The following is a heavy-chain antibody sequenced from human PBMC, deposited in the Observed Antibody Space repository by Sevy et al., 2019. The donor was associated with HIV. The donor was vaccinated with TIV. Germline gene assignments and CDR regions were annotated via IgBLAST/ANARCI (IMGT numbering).Heavy chain of an antibody. V-gene: IGHV5-51*01. CDR2: IYPGDSVT. J-gene: IGHJ4*02. D-gene: IGHD2-2*01. CDR3: ARYPIVVVPAAKYYFDY. CDR1: GYTFSNYW. Sequence: GECLKISCKGSGYTFSNYWIGWVRQMPGKGLEWMGVIYPGDSVTRYSPSFQGQVTMSADKSTSTAYLQWSSLKTSDTAIYYCARYPIVVVPAAKYYFDYWGQGTLVTVSS.